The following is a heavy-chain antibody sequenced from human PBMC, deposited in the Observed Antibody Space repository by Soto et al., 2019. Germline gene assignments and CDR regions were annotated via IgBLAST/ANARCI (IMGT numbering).Heavy chain of an antibody. J-gene: IGHJ6*02. Sequence: QVQLQESGPGLVKPSETLSLTCAVSGGPITTTTWWAWVRLPPGKGLEWIGELHHDGTTNYNPSLESRITMSLDKPNNHFSLKLTSVTAADTAIYYCATQTISYTWGVWGRGTTVTVSS. CDR3: ATQTISYTWGV. V-gene: IGHV4-4*02. D-gene: IGHD3-16*01. CDR1: GGPITTTTW. CDR2: LHHDGTT.